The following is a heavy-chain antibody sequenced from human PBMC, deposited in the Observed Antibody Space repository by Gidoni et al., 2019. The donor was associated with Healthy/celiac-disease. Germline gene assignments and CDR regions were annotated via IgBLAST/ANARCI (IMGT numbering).Heavy chain of an antibody. Sequence: QVQLQESGPGLVKPSQTLSLTCTVSGGSISSGSYYWSWIRQPAGKGLEWIGRIYTSGSTNYNPSLKSRVTISVDTSKNQCSLKLSSVTAADTAVYYCAREGGGYYYDSSGPFDYWSQGTLVTVSS. CDR1: GGSISSGSYY. J-gene: IGHJ4*02. V-gene: IGHV4-61*02. D-gene: IGHD3-22*01. CDR3: AREGGGYYYDSSGPFDY. CDR2: IYTSGST.